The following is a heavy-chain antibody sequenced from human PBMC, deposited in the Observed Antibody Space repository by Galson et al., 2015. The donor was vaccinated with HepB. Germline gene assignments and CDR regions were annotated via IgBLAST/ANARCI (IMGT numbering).Heavy chain of an antibody. D-gene: IGHD3-16*01. Sequence: LRLSCAASGITFTNFWLSWVRQAPGKGLEWVARIKKDGTQRNYVDSVKGRFTISRDNAKQSLYLQMDGLRAEDTAIYYCYVGHYFNSWGQGTLVTVSS. V-gene: IGHV3-7*01. CDR2: IKKDGTQR. J-gene: IGHJ4*02. CDR1: GITFTNFW. CDR3: YVGHYFNS.